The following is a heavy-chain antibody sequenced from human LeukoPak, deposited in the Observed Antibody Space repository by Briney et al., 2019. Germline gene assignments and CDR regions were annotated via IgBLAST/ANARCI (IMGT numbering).Heavy chain of an antibody. V-gene: IGHV4-61*02. Sequence: SQTLSLTCTVSGGSISSGSYYWSWIRQPTGKGLEWIGRIYTSGSTNYNPSLKSRVTISVDTSKNQFSLNLSSVTAADTAVYYCARPTSKLGSFDYWGQGTLVTVSS. CDR2: IYTSGST. CDR1: GGSISSGSYY. D-gene: IGHD2/OR15-2a*01. J-gene: IGHJ4*02. CDR3: ARPTSKLGSFDY.